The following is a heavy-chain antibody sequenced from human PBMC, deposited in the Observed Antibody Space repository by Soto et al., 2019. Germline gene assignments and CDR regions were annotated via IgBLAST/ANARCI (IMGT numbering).Heavy chain of an antibody. CDR2: IIPVLGVE. D-gene: IGHD1-1*01. CDR3: ASSTTGVYVFHD. Sequence: QVQLVQSGAEVKNPGSSVKVSCKASGDTFTRSVITWVRQVPGQRLEWMGRIIPVLGVENHAQNFQGRITLTADKSTGTAYLELSSLKPEDTAIYYCASSTTGVYVFHDWGQGTLITVSS. CDR1: GDTFTRSV. V-gene: IGHV1-69*02. J-gene: IGHJ4*02.